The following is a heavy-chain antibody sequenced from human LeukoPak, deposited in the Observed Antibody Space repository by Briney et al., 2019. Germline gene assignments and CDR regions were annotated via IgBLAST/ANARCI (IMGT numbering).Heavy chain of an antibody. CDR1: GYTFTSYG. CDR3: ARVVAVHAFDI. V-gene: IGHV1-18*01. J-gene: IGHJ3*02. D-gene: IGHD2-2*01. Sequence: ASVKVSCKASGYTFTSYGISWVRQAPGQGREWMGWISAYNGNTNYAQKFQGRVTITADKSTSTAYMELSSLRSEDTAVYYCARVVAVHAFDIWGQGTMVTVSS. CDR2: ISAYNGNT.